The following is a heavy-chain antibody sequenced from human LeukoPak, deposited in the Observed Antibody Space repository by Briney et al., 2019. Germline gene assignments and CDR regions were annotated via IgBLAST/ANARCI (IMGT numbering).Heavy chain of an antibody. CDR3: ARLGYCSSTSCRRFDP. D-gene: IGHD2-2*01. CDR2: ISAYNGNT. Sequence: ASVKVSCKASGCTFTSYGISWVRQAPGQGLEWMGWISAYNGNTNYAQKLQGRVTMTTDTSTSTAYMELRSLRSDDTAVYYCARLGYCSSTSCRRFDPWGQGTLVTVSS. V-gene: IGHV1-18*04. J-gene: IGHJ5*02. CDR1: GCTFTSYG.